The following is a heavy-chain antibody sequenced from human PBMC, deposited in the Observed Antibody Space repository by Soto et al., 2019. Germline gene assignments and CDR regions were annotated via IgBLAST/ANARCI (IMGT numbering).Heavy chain of an antibody. CDR3: AASVVGATFDF. J-gene: IGHJ4*02. Sequence: EVQLVESGGGLVKPGGSLRLSCEASGFTFTNAWMNWVRQAPGKGLEWVGRIKSEEDGGTTDHAAPVKGRFTISRDDSKNTVYLQMNSLKAEDTAVYYCAASVVGATFDFWGQGTLVTVSS. V-gene: IGHV3-15*01. CDR2: IKSEEDGGTT. CDR1: GFTFTNAW. D-gene: IGHD1-26*01.